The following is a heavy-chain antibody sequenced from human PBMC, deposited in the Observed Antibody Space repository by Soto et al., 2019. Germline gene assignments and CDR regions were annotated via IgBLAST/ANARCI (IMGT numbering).Heavy chain of an antibody. CDR2: IYYSGST. D-gene: IGHD6-25*01. V-gene: IGHV4-59*01. CDR1: GGSISSYY. CDR3: ARGPPTPYGSGDAFDI. Sequence: TLSLTCTVSGGSISSYYWSWIRQPPGKGLEWIGYIYYSGSTNYNPSLKSRVTISVDTSKNQFSLKLSSVTAADTAVYYCARGPPTPYGSGDAFDIWGQGTMVTVSS. J-gene: IGHJ3*02.